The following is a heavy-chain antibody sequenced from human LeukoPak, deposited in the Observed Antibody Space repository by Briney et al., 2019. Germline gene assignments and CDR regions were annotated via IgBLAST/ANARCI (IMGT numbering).Heavy chain of an antibody. V-gene: IGHV1-18*01. CDR1: GYTFTSYG. D-gene: IGHD3-16*02. Sequence: GASVKVSCKASGYTFTSYGISWVRQAPGQGLEWMGWISAYNGNTNYAQKLQGRVTMTTDTSTSTAYMELRSLRSDDTAVYYCARGSRFTVRPSNPTLGYFDYWGQGTLVTVSS. J-gene: IGHJ4*02. CDR2: ISAYNGNT. CDR3: ARGSRFTVRPSNPTLGYFDY.